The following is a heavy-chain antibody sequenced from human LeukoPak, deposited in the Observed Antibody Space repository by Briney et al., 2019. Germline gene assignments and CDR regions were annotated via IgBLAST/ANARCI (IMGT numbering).Heavy chain of an antibody. J-gene: IGHJ4*02. CDR2: IDPSDSYS. CDR1: GYSFTSYW. V-gene: IGHV5-10-1*01. CDR3: ARLVSSNTADFDY. D-gene: IGHD5-18*01. Sequence: GDSLRISCKGSGYSFTSYWITWVRQMPGKGLEWMGRIDPSDSYSNYSPSFQGHVTISADKSISTAYLQWSSLKASDTAMYYCARLVSSNTADFDYWGQGTLVTVSS.